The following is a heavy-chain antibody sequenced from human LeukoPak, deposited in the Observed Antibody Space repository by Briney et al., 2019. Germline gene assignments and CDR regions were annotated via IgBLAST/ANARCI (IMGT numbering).Heavy chain of an antibody. J-gene: IGHJ3*02. D-gene: IGHD2-15*01. CDR1: GYSFTSYW. CDR3: ARRLPYCSGGSCYPRSNDAFDI. V-gene: IGHV5-51*01. Sequence: GESLKISCKGSGYSFTSYWIGWVRQMPGKGLEWMGIIYPGDSDTRYSPSFQGQVTISADKSISTAYLQWSSLKASDTAMCYCARRLPYCSGGSCYPRSNDAFDIWGQGTMVTVSS. CDR2: IYPGDSDT.